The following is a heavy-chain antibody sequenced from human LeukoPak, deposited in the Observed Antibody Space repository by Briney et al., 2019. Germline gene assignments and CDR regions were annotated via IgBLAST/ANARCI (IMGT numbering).Heavy chain of an antibody. V-gene: IGHV4-38-2*02. CDR1: GGSISSYY. J-gene: IGHJ6*02. Sequence: SETLSLTCTVSGGSISSYYWSWIRQPPGKGLEWIGSIYHSGSTYYNPSLKSRVTISVDTSKNQFSLKLSSVTAADTAVYYCARAVGVRGVSYYGMDVWGQGTTVTVSS. CDR3: ARAVGVRGVSYYGMDV. CDR2: IYHSGST. D-gene: IGHD3-10*01.